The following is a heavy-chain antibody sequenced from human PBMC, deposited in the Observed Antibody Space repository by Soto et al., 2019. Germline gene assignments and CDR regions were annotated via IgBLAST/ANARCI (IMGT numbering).Heavy chain of an antibody. Sequence: QITLKESGPTLVKPTQTLTLTCAFSGFSLNITGMGVGWIRQPPGKALEWLAPIYWDDDRRYSPSLKSRLTISRATSKAQVVLTMTNMDPVDTATYYCAHSTIWGSYRSPFHSWGQGTLVTVSS. V-gene: IGHV2-5*02. CDR3: AHSTIWGSYRSPFHS. J-gene: IGHJ4*02. CDR1: GFSLNITGMG. CDR2: IYWDDDR. D-gene: IGHD3-16*02.